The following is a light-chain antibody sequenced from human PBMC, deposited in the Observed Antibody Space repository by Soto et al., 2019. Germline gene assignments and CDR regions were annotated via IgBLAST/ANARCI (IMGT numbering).Light chain of an antibody. CDR3: NSYTSSRTLV. CDR2: EVS. V-gene: IGLV2-14*01. Sequence: QSALTQPASVSGSPGQSITISCTGTSSDVGGYNFVSWYQHHPGKAPKLMIYEVSNRPSGVSNSVSGSKSGNTASLTISGIQAEDEADYYCNSYTSSRTLVFGGGTKLTVL. J-gene: IGLJ3*02. CDR1: SSDVGGYNF.